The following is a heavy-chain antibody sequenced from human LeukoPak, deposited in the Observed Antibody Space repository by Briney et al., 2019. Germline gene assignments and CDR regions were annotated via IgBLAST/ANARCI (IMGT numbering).Heavy chain of an antibody. CDR3: ARVRGYDSRDLDY. J-gene: IGHJ4*02. V-gene: IGHV3-21*01. CDR2: ISSSSSYI. D-gene: IGHD3-22*01. CDR1: GFTFSSYG. Sequence: GRSLRLSCAATGFTFSSYGMHWVRQAPGKGLEWVSSISSSSSYIYYADSVKGRFTISRDNAKNSLYLQMNSLRAEDTAVYSCARVRGYDSRDLDYWGQGTLVTVSS.